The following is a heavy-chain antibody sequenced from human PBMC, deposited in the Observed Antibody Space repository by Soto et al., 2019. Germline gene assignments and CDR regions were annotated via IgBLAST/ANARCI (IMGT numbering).Heavy chain of an antibody. CDR2: IIPIFGTA. CDR3: ARDPYNYYDSSGYRYFDY. D-gene: IGHD3-22*01. J-gene: IGHJ4*02. CDR1: GGTFRNYG. V-gene: IGHV1-69*13. Sequence: SVKVSCKASGGTFRNYGIGWVRQAPGQGLEWMGGIIPIFGTANYAQKFQGRVTITADESTSTAYMELSSLRSEDTAVYYCARDPYNYYDSSGYRYFDYWGQGTLVTVSS.